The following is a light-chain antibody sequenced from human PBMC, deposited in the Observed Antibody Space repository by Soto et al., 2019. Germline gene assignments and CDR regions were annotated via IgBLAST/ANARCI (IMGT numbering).Light chain of an antibody. CDR1: SSNIGSNT. CDR3: AAWDDSLNGVV. Sequence: QSVLTQPPSASGTPGQRVTISCSGSSSNIGSNTVNWYQQLPGTAPKLLIYSNNHRPSGGPDRFSGSKPGTSASLAISGLQSEDEDDYYCAAWDDSLNGVVFGGGTELTVL. CDR2: SNN. J-gene: IGLJ3*02. V-gene: IGLV1-44*01.